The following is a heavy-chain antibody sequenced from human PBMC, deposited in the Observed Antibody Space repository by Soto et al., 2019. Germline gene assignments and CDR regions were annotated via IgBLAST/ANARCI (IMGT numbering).Heavy chain of an antibody. V-gene: IGHV1-18*01. CDR3: ARDRPGISVIRAVKTYNYFDP. J-gene: IGHJ5*02. Sequence: ASVKVSCKASGYTFTTYSIAWLRQAPGRGLEWMGWISTDNTHRNYAQNFQERVTMTTDTSTNTAYMELRSLRSDDTAIYYCARDRPGISVIRAVKTYNYFDPWGQGTLVTVSS. CDR2: ISTDNTHR. CDR1: GYTFTTYS. D-gene: IGHD3-10*01.